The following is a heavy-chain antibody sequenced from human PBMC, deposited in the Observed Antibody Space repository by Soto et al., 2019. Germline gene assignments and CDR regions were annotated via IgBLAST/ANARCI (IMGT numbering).Heavy chain of an antibody. J-gene: IGHJ6*02. CDR3: ATPGPLPAPNSYYSGMDV. D-gene: IGHD2-15*01. Sequence: ASVKVSCKVSGYTLTEVSMHWVRQAPGKGLEWMGGFDPEDGETIYAQKVQGRVTMTEDTSTDTAYMELSSLRSEDTAGYYCATPGPLPAPNSYYSGMDVCGQANTLTVYS. CDR2: FDPEDGET. V-gene: IGHV1-24*01. CDR1: GYTLTEVS.